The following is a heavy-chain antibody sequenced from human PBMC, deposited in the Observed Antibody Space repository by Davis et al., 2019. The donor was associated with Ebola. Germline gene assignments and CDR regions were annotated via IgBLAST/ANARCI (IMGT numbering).Heavy chain of an antibody. CDR1: GGSFSGYY. CDR3: ARGSAVAGTNY. V-gene: IGHV4-34*01. Sequence: MPSETLSLTCAVYGGSFSGYYWSWIRQPPGKGLEWIGEINHSGSTNYNPSIKSRVTISVDTSKNQFSLKLSSVTAADTAVYYCARGSAVAGTNYWGQGTLVTVSS. D-gene: IGHD6-19*01. CDR2: INHSGST. J-gene: IGHJ4*02.